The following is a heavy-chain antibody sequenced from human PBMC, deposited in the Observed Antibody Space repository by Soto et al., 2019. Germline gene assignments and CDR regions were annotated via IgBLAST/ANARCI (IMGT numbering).Heavy chain of an antibody. CDR1: VCRVSSYW. J-gene: IGHJ4*02. V-gene: IGHV5-51*01. D-gene: IGHD2-15*01. CDR3: ERGVGGNLVYFDY. Sequence: VAAQTSSDKGCVCRVSSYWIAPFRQMYGKGLEWMGIIYPGDSNTIYSPSFQGQVTISADKSISTAYLQWSSLKASDTAMYYCERGVGGNLVYFDYWGQGALVTVSS. CDR2: IYPGDSNT.